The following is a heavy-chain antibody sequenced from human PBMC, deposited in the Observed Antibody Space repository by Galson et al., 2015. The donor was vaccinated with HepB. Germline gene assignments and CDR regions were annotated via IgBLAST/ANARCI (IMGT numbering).Heavy chain of an antibody. CDR3: AKGDIEDGDYYYGMDV. D-gene: IGHD4-17*01. J-gene: IGHJ6*02. Sequence: SLRLSCAASGFTFDDYTMHWVRQAPGKGLEWVSLISWDGGSTYYADSVKGRFTISRDNSKNSLYLQMNSLRTEDTALYYCAKGDIEDGDYYYGMDVWGQGTTVTVSS. CDR2: ISWDGGST. V-gene: IGHV3-43*01. CDR1: GFTFDDYT.